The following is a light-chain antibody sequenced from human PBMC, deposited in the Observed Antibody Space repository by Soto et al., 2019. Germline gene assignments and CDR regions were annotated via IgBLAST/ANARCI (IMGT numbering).Light chain of an antibody. CDR2: EDT. J-gene: IGLJ2*01. Sequence: QSVLTQPASVSGSPGQSITISCTVTSNNIDSHNFVSWYQQHPGKVPKLMIYEDTERPSGVSDRFSDSKSGRTASLTISGLQAEDEADYYCCSYAGQTVFFAGGTKLTVL. CDR3: CSYAGQTVF. CDR1: SNNIDSHNF. V-gene: IGLV2-23*01.